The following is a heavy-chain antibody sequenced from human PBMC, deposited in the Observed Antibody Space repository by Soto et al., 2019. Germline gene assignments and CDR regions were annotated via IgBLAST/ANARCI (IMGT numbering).Heavy chain of an antibody. V-gene: IGHV3-48*03. Sequence: QTGGSLRLSCAASGFTFSTYDMNWVRQAPGKGLEWVSYISSSGSTIYYADSMQGRFTISRDNARNSLYLQMNSLRAEDTAVYYCARGSGGSTRPDYYGMDVWGQGTTVTVSS. D-gene: IGHD2-15*01. CDR3: ARGSGGSTRPDYYGMDV. CDR1: GFTFSTYD. J-gene: IGHJ6*02. CDR2: ISSSGSTI.